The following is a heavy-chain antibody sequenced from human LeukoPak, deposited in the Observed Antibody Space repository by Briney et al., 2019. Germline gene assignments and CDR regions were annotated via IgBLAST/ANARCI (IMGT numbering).Heavy chain of an antibody. Sequence: SETLSLTCAVYGGSFSGYYWSWIRQPPGKGLEWIGEINHSGSTNYNPSLKSRVTISVDTSKNQFSLKLSSVTAADTAVYYCARGGARYDYVWGPRGYFDYWGQGTLVTVSS. CDR3: ARGGARYDYVWGPRGYFDY. J-gene: IGHJ4*02. CDR1: GGSFSGYY. CDR2: INHSGST. D-gene: IGHD3-16*01. V-gene: IGHV4-34*01.